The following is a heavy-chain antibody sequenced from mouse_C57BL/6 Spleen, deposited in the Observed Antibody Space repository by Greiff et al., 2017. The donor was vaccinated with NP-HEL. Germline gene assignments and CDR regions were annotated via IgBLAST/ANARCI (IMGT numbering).Heavy chain of an antibody. CDR3: ARRGVTEGFDY. Sequence: VQRVESGAELARPGASVKMSCKASGYTFTSYTMHWVKQRPGQGLEWIGYINPSSGYTKYNQKFKDKATLTADKSSSTAYMQLSSLTSEDSAVYYCARRGVTEGFDYWGQGTTLTVSS. J-gene: IGHJ2*01. D-gene: IGHD2-1*01. CDR1: GYTFTSYT. V-gene: IGHV1-4*01. CDR2: INPSSGYT.